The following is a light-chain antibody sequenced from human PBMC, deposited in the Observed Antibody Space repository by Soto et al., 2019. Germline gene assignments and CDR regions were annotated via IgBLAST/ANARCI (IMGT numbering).Light chain of an antibody. CDR1: QSVGSSY. CDR3: QNYDTSPT. V-gene: IGKV3-20*01. Sequence: EIVLTQSPGTLSLSAGERANLSCRASQSVGSSYLAWYQQKPGQTPTVLIYGATSRATGIPDRFSGSGSGTDFSLTISRLEPEDFAVYYCQNYDTSPTFGQGTKVDIK. CDR2: GAT. J-gene: IGKJ1*01.